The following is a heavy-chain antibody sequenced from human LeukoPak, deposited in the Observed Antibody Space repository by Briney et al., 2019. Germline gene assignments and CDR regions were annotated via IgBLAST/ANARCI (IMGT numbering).Heavy chain of an antibody. Sequence: PSETLSLTWTVSGGSISSGNWWSWVRQLPGKGLGWIGEIYHSGSTYYNPSLKSRVTISVDTSKNQFSLKLSSVTAADTAVYYCARAYDYGDHKATKFYYWGQGTLVTVSS. V-gene: IGHV4-4*02. D-gene: IGHD4-17*01. CDR2: IYHSGST. CDR3: ARAYDYGDHKATKFYY. J-gene: IGHJ4*02. CDR1: GGSISSGNW.